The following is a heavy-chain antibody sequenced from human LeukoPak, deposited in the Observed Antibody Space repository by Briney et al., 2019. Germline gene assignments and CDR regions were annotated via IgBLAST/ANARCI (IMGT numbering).Heavy chain of an antibody. CDR2: ISSSSSYM. D-gene: IGHD3-16*01. V-gene: IGHV3-21*04. CDR3: ARDRGGAAAY. CDR1: GFTFSSYS. Sequence: SGGSLRLSCAASGFTFSSYSMNWVRQAPGKGLEWVSSISSSSSYMFYADSLKGRFTISRDNAKNSLFLQMNSLRAEDTAVYYCARDRGGAAAYWGQGTLVTVSS. J-gene: IGHJ4*02.